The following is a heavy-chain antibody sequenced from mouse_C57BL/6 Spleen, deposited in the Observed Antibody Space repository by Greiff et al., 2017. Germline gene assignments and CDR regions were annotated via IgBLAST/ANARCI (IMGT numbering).Heavy chain of an antibody. J-gene: IGHJ1*03. CDR2: ISGGGGNT. Sequence: EVQLVESGGGLVKPGGSLKLSCAASGFTFSSYTMPWVRQTPEKRLEWVATISGGGGNTYYPDSVKGRYTISRDNAKNTLYLQMSSLRSEDTALYYCARWETYFDDWGIGTTVTVSS. CDR1: GFTFSSYT. V-gene: IGHV5-9*01. CDR3: ARWETYFDD. D-gene: IGHD4-1*01.